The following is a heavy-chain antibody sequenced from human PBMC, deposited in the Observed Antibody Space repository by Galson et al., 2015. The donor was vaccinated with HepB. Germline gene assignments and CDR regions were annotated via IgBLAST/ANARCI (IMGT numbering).Heavy chain of an antibody. V-gene: IGHV3-53*01. D-gene: IGHD1-26*01. CDR2: IYSGGST. J-gene: IGHJ5*02. CDR1: GFTVSSNY. Sequence: SLRLSCAASGFTVSSNYMSWVRQAPGKGLEWVSVIYSGGSTYYADSVKGRFTISRDNSKNTLYLQTNSLRAEDTAVYYCARGSTTPKWFDPWGQGTLVTVSS. CDR3: ARGSTTPKWFDP.